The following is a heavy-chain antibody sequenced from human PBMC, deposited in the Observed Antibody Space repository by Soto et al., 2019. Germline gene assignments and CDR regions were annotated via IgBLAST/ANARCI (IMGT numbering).Heavy chain of an antibody. CDR1: GFTFSSYG. V-gene: IGHV3-33*08. J-gene: IGHJ4*02. CDR2: IWYDGSNK. D-gene: IGHD3-22*01. CDR3: ARDRNYYDSTPPNY. Sequence: PGGSLRLSCAASGFTFSSYGMHWVRQAPGKGLEWVAVIWYDGSNKYYADSVKGRFTISRDNSKNTLYLQMNSLRAEDTAVYYCARDRNYYDSTPPNYWGQGTLVTVSS.